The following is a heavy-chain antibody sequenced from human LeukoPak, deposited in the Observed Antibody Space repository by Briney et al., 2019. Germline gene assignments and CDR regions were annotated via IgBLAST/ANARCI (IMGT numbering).Heavy chain of an antibody. CDR3: AKILPGTGPTMDF. D-gene: IGHD1-1*01. CDR2: IYYTGIS. J-gene: IGHJ6*02. CDR1: GGSISGYY. V-gene: IGHV4-59*01. Sequence: SQTLSLTCTVSGGSISGYYWSWIRQPPGKGLEWIAYIYYTGISNYNPSLKSRVIISVDSSKNQFSLKLTSVTAADTAVYYCAKILPGTGPTMDFWGQGTRSPSP.